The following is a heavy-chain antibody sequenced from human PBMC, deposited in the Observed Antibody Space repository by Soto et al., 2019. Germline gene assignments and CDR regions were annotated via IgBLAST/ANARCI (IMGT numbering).Heavy chain of an antibody. J-gene: IGHJ5*02. CDR3: ARVGVSGLGFDP. CDR2: ISAYNGNT. CDR1: GGGNLRDYR. D-gene: IGHD2-8*01. Sequence: ASVKVSCKASGGGNLRDYRTTWVRRAPRQGLEWMGWISAYNGNTNYAQKLQGRVTMTTDTSTSTAYMELRSLRSDDTAVYYCARVGVSGLGFDPWGQGTLVTVSS. V-gene: IGHV1-18*04.